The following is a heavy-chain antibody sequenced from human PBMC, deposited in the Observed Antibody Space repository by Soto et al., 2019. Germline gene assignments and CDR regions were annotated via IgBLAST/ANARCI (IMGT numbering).Heavy chain of an antibody. J-gene: IGHJ5*02. CDR3: ARALPVAKGGFDP. V-gene: IGHV3-53*02. Sequence: EVQLVETGGGLIQPGGSLRLSCAASGFTVSNTYMTWVRQPPGKGLECVSVIYTAGGTNYADSVEGRFIISRDNSKNTLYLQMNSLRAEDTAVYYCARALPVAKGGFDPWAEGTLVTVSS. CDR2: IYTAGGT. CDR1: GFTVSNTY. D-gene: IGHD2-2*01.